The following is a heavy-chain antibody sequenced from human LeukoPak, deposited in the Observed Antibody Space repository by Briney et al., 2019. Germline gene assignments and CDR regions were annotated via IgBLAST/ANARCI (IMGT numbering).Heavy chain of an antibody. V-gene: IGHV3-30*18. CDR2: ISYDGSNK. J-gene: IGHJ6*03. D-gene: IGHD5-12*01. CDR3: AKGGGYEAQYYYYYLDV. CDR1: GSTFSSYG. Sequence: GGSLRLSCAASGSTFSSYGMHWVRQAPGKGLEWVAVISYDGSNKYYADSVKGRFTISRDNSKNTLYLQMKSLRAEDTAVYYCAKGGGYEAQYYYYYLDVWGKGTTVTISS.